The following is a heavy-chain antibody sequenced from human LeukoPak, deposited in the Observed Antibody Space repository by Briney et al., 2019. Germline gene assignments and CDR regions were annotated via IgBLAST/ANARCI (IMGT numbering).Heavy chain of an antibody. J-gene: IGHJ5*02. V-gene: IGHV4-39*07. CDR3: ARRLGYCSSTSCYREGNWFDP. CDR2: IYHSGST. D-gene: IGHD2-2*02. Sequence: TTSKTLSLTCTVSGGSISSGDYYWGWIRRPPGKGLEWIGSIYHSGSTYYNPSLKSRVTISVDTSKNQFSLKLSSVTAADTAVYYCARRLGYCSSTSCYREGNWFDPWGQGTLVTVSS. CDR1: GGSISSGDYY.